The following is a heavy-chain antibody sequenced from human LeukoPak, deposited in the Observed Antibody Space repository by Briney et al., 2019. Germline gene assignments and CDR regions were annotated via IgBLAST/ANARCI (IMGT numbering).Heavy chain of an antibody. J-gene: IGHJ4*02. D-gene: IGHD3-16*02. V-gene: IGHV3-48*03. Sequence: GGSLRLSCAASGFTFSSYEMNWVRQAPGKGLEWVSYITGSGSTKYYADSVKGRFTISRDNTKNSLFLQMNSLRADDTAVYYCARIPRDGGVIVFDYWGEGTLVTVSS. CDR3: ARIPRDGGVIVFDY. CDR2: ITGSGSTK. CDR1: GFTFSSYE.